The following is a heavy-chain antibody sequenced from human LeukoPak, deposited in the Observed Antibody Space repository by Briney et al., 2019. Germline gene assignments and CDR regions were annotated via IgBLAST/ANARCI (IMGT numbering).Heavy chain of an antibody. CDR3: AKTQGYYDA. Sequence: GGSLRLSCAASGFTFSSYAMSWVRQAPGKGLEWVSAISGSGGSTYYADAVKGRFTISRDNSKNTLFLQMNSLRADDTAVYYCAKTQGYYDAWGQGALVTVSS. D-gene: IGHD2-15*01. J-gene: IGHJ5*02. CDR1: GFTFSSYA. CDR2: ISGSGGST. V-gene: IGHV3-23*01.